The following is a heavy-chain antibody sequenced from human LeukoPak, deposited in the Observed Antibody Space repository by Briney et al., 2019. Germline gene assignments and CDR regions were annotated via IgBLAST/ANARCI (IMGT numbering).Heavy chain of an antibody. V-gene: IGHV3-66*01. CDR3: ASYSSGWYEMGYGMDV. Sequence: GGSLRLSCAASGFTVSSNYMSWVRQAPGKGLEWVSVIYSGGSTYYADSVKGRFTISRDNSKNTLYLQMNSLRAEDTAVYYCASYSSGWYEMGYGMDVWGQGTTVTVSS. D-gene: IGHD6-19*01. CDR1: GFTVSSNY. J-gene: IGHJ6*02. CDR2: IYSGGST.